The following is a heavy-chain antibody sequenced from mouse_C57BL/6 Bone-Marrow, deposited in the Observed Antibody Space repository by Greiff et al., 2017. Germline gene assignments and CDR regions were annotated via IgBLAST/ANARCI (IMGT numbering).Heavy chain of an antibody. J-gene: IGHJ4*01. V-gene: IGHV1-64*01. CDR2: IRPNSGST. CDR3: ATPPGAMDY. Sequence: PGQGLEWIGMIRPNSGSTNYNEKFKSKATLTVDKSSSPAYMKLSSLTSEDSAVYYCATPPGAMDYWGQGTSVTVSS.